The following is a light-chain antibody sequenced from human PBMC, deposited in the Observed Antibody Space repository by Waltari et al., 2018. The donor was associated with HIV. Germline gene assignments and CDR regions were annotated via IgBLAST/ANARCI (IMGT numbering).Light chain of an antibody. J-gene: IGKJ1*01. Sequence: ERVMTQSPATLSVSPGDRATLSCRASQSVSSNLAWYQQKPGQAPRLLIYGASTRATGIPARFSGSGSGTEFTLTISNLQSEDFAVYYCQQYNNWPRTFGQGTKVEIK. V-gene: IGKV3-15*01. CDR2: GAS. CDR3: QQYNNWPRT. CDR1: QSVSSN.